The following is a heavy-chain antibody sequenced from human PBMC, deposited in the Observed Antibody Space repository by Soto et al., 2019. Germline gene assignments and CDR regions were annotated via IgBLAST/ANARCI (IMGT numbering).Heavy chain of an antibody. CDR3: ERVPRNWFDP. V-gene: IGHV4-31*03. J-gene: IGHJ5*02. CDR2: IYYSGST. Sequence: TLALSCTVSGGSISSGGFYGSGIRQHPGKGLEWIGYIYYSGSTYYNPSLKSRVTISVDTSKNQFSLKLSSVTAADTAVYYCERVPRNWFDPWGQGTLVTVS. CDR1: GGSISSGGFY.